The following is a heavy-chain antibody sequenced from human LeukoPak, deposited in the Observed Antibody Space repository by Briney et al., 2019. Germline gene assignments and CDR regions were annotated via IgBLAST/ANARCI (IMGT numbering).Heavy chain of an antibody. V-gene: IGHV4-39*07. CDR2: IYYTGDT. D-gene: IGHD5-12*01. Sequence: AETLSLSCSVSGDSITGYYWGWIRQPPGKGLEWIGNIYYTGDTYYNSSLKSRVTIALDTSKNQFSLEVISMTAADTSAYYSTKSDGYSLIRICGRGTMVTVSS. CDR3: TKSDGYSLIRI. J-gene: IGHJ3*02. CDR1: GDSITGYY.